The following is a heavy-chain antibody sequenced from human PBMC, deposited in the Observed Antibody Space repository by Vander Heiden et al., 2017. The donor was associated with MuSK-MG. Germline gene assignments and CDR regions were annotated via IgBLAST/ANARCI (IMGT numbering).Heavy chain of an antibody. J-gene: IGHJ4*02. CDR3: ARGLYCSGGSCYAFDY. D-gene: IGHD2-15*01. CDR2: INHSGST. CDR1: GGSFSGYY. Sequence: QVQLQQWGAGLLKPSETLSLTCAVYGGSFSGYYWSWIRQPPGKGLEWIGEINHSGSTNYNPSLKSRVTISVDTSKNQFSLKLSSVTAADTAVYYCARGLYCSGGSCYAFDYWGQGTLVTVSS. V-gene: IGHV4-34*01.